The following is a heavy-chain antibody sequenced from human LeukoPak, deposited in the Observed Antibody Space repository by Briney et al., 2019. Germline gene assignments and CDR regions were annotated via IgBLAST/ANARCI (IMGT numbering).Heavy chain of an antibody. CDR3: ARGTQQLSPIFDH. J-gene: IGHJ4*02. V-gene: IGHV3-66*01. CDR1: GFTVSSNY. D-gene: IGHD6-13*01. Sequence: GGSLRLSCAVSGFTVSSNYMSWVRQAQGKGLEWVSLIYSGGNTYYADSVKGRFTISRDNSKNTLYVQMNSLSPEDTAVYYCARGTQQLSPIFDHWGQGTLVTVSS. CDR2: IYSGGNT.